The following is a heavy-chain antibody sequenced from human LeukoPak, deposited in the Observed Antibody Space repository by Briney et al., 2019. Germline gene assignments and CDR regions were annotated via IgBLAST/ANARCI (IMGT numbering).Heavy chain of an antibody. J-gene: IGHJ4*02. V-gene: IGHV4-39*07. CDR2: INHSGST. Sequence: PSETLSLTCTVSGGSISSGGYYWSWIRQHPGKGLEWIGEINHSGSTNYNPSLKSRVTISVDTSKNQFSLKLSSVTAADTAVYYCARGRGERGFFDYWGQGTLVTVSS. CDR1: GGSISSGGYY. CDR3: ARGRGERGFFDY. D-gene: IGHD1-26*01.